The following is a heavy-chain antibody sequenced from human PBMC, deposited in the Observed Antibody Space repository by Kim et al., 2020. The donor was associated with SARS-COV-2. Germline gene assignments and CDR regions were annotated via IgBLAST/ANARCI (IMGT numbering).Heavy chain of an antibody. CDR3: AKAEGVYSSSPYYYGMDV. D-gene: IGHD6-6*01. J-gene: IGHJ6*02. V-gene: IGHV3-23*01. Sequence: KGRFTICRNNSKNTLYLQMNSLRAEDTAVYYCAKAEGVYSSSPYYYGMDVWGQGTTVTVSS.